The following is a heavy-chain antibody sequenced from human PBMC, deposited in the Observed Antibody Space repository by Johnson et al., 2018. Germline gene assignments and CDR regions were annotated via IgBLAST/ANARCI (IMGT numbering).Heavy chain of an antibody. CDR3: AKDRMAHVYYYYYRDV. Sequence: QVQLVQSGGGVVQPGRSLRLSCAASGFTFSSYGMHWVRQAPGKGLEWVAVISYDGSNKCYADSVKGRFTISRDNSKNTLYLQMNSLRAEDTAVYYCAKDRMAHVYYYYYRDVWGKGTTVTVSS. J-gene: IGHJ6*03. V-gene: IGHV3-30*18. CDR2: ISYDGSNK. CDR1: GFTFSSYG. D-gene: IGHD5-24*01.